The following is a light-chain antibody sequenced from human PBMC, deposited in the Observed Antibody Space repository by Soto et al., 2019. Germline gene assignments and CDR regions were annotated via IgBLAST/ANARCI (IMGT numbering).Light chain of an antibody. Sequence: EIVMMQSPATLSVSPGERATLSCRASQSVSSNLAWYKQKPGQAPRLLIYGASTRATGIPARFSGSGSGTEFTLTISGLLSEDFAVYYCQQYDNWRGTFGQGTKVDIK. J-gene: IGKJ1*01. CDR3: QQYDNWRGT. V-gene: IGKV3-15*01. CDR2: GAS. CDR1: QSVSSN.